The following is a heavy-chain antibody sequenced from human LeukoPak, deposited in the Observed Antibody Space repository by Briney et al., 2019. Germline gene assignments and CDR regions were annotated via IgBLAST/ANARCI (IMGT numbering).Heavy chain of an antibody. Sequence: SETLSLTCTVSGDSISSFYWSWVRQPPGKGLEWIGYISYTGSTNYNPSLKSRVTISVDTSKNQFSLKLSSVTAADTAVYYCAREGNWNGPGYFDYWGQGTLVTVSS. CDR3: AREGNWNGPGYFDY. D-gene: IGHD1-1*01. J-gene: IGHJ4*02. CDR2: ISYTGST. V-gene: IGHV4-59*01. CDR1: GDSISSFY.